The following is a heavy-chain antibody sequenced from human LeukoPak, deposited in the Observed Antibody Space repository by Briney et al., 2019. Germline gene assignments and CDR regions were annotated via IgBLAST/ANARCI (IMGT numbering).Heavy chain of an antibody. CDR3: ATDYDILTGYPENYFDY. CDR2: ISGSGDST. D-gene: IGHD3-9*01. J-gene: IGHJ4*02. Sequence: PGGSLRLSCAASGFTFSTYGMSWVRQAPGEGLEWVSTISGSGDSTYYADSVKGRFTISRDNSKNTLYLQMNSLRAEDTAVYYCATDYDILTGYPENYFDYWGQGTLVTVSS. CDR1: GFTFSTYG. V-gene: IGHV3-23*01.